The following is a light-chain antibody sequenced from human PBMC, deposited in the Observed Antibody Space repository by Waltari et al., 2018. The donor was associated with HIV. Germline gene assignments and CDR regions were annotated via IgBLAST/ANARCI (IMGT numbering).Light chain of an antibody. J-gene: IGKJ1*01. CDR2: QAS. V-gene: IGKV1-5*03. CDR3: HQYASFSGT. Sequence: DICLSQSPSTLSPSEVDGVSLTCRAGQNVGAFLAWYQQKPGKPPKLLIFQASILEGGVPSRFSGSVSGSDFTLTINGLQSDDFATYYCHQYASFSGTFGQGTKVEL. CDR1: QNVGAF.